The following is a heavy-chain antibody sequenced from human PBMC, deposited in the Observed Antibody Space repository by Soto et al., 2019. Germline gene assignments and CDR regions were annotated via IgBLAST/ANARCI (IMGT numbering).Heavy chain of an antibody. V-gene: IGHV4-34*01. Sequence: SETLSLTCAVYGGSFSGYYWSWIRPPPGKGLEWIGEINHSGSTNYNPSLKSRVTISVDTSKNQFSLKLSSVTAAETAGYYCARAQIYYYGSGTSMDVWGQGTTVTVSS. CDR2: INHSGST. J-gene: IGHJ6*02. D-gene: IGHD3-10*01. CDR3: ARAQIYYYGSGTSMDV. CDR1: GGSFSGYY.